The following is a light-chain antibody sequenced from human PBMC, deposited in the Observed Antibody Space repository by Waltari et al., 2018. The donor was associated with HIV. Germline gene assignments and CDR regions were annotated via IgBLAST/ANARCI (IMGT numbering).Light chain of an antibody. CDR1: QNVGNT. CDR2: GAS. J-gene: IGKJ1*01. CDR3: QHYDNWSRT. Sequence: EVVVTQTPAALSVLPGKAGTLSCTTSQNVGNTLAWYPKKPGQGPRPLIYGASTRATGVPGKFGGSGSGTEFNFTIASLQAEDSAVYYCQHYDNWSRTFGPGTTVEI. V-gene: IGKV3-15*01.